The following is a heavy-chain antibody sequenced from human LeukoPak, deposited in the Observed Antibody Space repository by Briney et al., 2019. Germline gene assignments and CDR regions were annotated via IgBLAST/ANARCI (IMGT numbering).Heavy chain of an antibody. J-gene: IGHJ5*02. CDR2: INHSGST. Sequence: PSETLSLTCAVYGGSFSGYYWSWLRQPPGKGLEWIGEINHSGSTNYNPSLKSRVTISVDTSKNQFSLKLSSVTAADTAVYYCARGQLRFLEWLKFDHWGQGTLVTVSS. CDR3: ARGQLRFLEWLKFDH. D-gene: IGHD3-3*01. V-gene: IGHV4-34*01. CDR1: GGSFSGYY.